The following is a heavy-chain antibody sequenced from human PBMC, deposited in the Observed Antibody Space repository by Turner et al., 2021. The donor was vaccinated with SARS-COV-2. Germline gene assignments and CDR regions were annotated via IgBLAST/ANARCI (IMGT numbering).Heavy chain of an antibody. CDR1: GGSISDSSYF. CDR3: ARHAPFLASGGHYFDY. V-gene: IGHV4-39*01. Sequence: QLQLQESGPRLIKPSQTLSLTCTVSGGSISDSSYFWGWIRQPPGKGLEWIGSIYYSWSTYYNPSLKSRVTISVDTSKNQFSLKLSSVTAADTAVYYCARHAPFLASGGHYFDYWGQGTLVTVSS. D-gene: IGHD3-3*01. CDR2: IYYSWST. J-gene: IGHJ4*02.